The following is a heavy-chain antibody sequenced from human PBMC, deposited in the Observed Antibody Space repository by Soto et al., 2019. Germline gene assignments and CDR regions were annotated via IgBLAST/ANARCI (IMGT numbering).Heavy chain of an antibody. CDR1: GFTFSTYP. V-gene: IGHV3-23*01. CDR2: ISGSGGNT. Sequence: EVQVLDSGGGLVQPGGSLRLSCAASGFTFSTYPMSWVRQAPGKGLEWVSIISGSGGNTDYADSVKGRFTMSRDNSKSTVYLQMNSLRAEDTAVYYCAKGPLMYSGSYFDYWGQGTLVTVSS. J-gene: IGHJ4*02. CDR3: AKGPLMYSGSYFDY. D-gene: IGHD1-26*01.